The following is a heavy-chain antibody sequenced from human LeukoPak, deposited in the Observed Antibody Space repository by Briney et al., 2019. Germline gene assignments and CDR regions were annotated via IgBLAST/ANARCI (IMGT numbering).Heavy chain of an antibody. CDR3: ARTWELPPGDWYFDL. CDR1: GFTFSSYA. D-gene: IGHD1-26*01. J-gene: IGHJ2*01. V-gene: IGHV3-23*01. Sequence: PGGSLRLSCAASGFTFSSYAMSWVRQAPGKGLEWVSAISGSGGSTYYADSVKGRFTISRDNSKNTPYLQMNSLRAEDTAVYYCARTWELPPGDWYFDLWGRGTLVTVSS. CDR2: ISGSGGST.